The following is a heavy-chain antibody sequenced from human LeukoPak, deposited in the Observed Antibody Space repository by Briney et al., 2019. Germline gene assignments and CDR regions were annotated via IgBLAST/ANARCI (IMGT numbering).Heavy chain of an antibody. CDR3: ARDTYYYGSGSYLFDY. Sequence: SETLSLTCTVSGGSISSYYWSWIRQPAGKGLEWIGRIYTSGSTNYNPSLKSRVTMSVDTSKNQFSPKLSSVTAADTAVYYCARDTYYYGSGSYLFDYWGQGTLVTVSS. J-gene: IGHJ4*02. CDR1: GGSISSYY. CDR2: IYTSGST. D-gene: IGHD3-10*01. V-gene: IGHV4-4*07.